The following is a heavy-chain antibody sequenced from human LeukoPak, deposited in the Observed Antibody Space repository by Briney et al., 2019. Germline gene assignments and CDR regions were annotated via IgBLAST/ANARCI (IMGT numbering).Heavy chain of an antibody. CDR2: IYYSGST. Sequence: PSETLSLTCTVSGGSISSSSYYWGWIRQPPGKGLEWLGSIYYSGSTYYNPSLKSRVTISVDTSKNQFSLKLSSVTAADTAVYYCARRVDYYGSGSQNWFDPWGQGTLVTVSS. J-gene: IGHJ5*02. CDR1: GGSISSSSYY. CDR3: ARRVDYYGSGSQNWFDP. D-gene: IGHD3-10*01. V-gene: IGHV4-39*01.